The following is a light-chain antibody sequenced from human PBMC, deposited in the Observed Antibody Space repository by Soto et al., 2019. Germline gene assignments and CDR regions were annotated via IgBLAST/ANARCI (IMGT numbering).Light chain of an antibody. CDR2: QDS. J-gene: IGLJ1*01. V-gene: IGLV3-1*01. CDR3: QAWDSSTAGV. Sequence: YELTQPPSVSVSPGQTASITCSGDKLGDKYACWYQQKPGQSPVLVIYQDSRRPSGIPERFSGSNSGNTATLTISGTQAMEEADYYCQAWDSSTAGVFGTGTKLTVL. CDR1: KLGDKY.